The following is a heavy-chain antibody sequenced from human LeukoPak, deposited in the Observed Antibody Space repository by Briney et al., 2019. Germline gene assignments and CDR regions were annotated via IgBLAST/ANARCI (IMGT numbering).Heavy chain of an antibody. CDR2: INSGGST. Sequence: GGSLRLSCAASGFTVSSNYMSWVRQAPGKGLEWVSVINSGGSTYYTDSVKGRFTISRDKSKNTLYVQMNSLRAEDTAVYYCAKDLEGQGIIVVPAYYYGMDVWGQGTTVTVSS. CDR1: GFTVSSNY. V-gene: IGHV3-66*01. D-gene: IGHD2-2*01. CDR3: AKDLEGQGIIVVPAYYYGMDV. J-gene: IGHJ6*02.